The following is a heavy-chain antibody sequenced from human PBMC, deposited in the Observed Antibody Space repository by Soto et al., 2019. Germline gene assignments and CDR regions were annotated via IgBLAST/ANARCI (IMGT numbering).Heavy chain of an antibody. CDR1: GDSIRSYY. J-gene: IGHJ4*02. Sequence: PSETLSLTSTVSGDSIRSYYWSWIRQPPGKGLEWIGYIYYSGYTSYNPSLKSRVTISVDTSKNQFSLKQNSVTAADTAVYYCARCFSGNYPSRPEEQYYFASWGQGTLVTVSS. CDR2: IYYSGYT. V-gene: IGHV4-59*01. D-gene: IGHD1-26*01. CDR3: ARCFSGNYPSRPEEQYYFAS.